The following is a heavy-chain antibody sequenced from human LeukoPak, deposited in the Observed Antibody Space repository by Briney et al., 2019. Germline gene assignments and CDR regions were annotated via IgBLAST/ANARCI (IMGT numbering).Heavy chain of an antibody. CDR2: IYHSGST. CDR1: GGSISSSNW. Sequence: SETLSLTCAVSGGSISSSNWWSWVRQPPGKGLEWIGEIYHSGSTNYNPSLKSRVTISVDKSKNQFSLRLSSVTAADTAVYYCARGGRGYCSGGSCYADAFDIWGQGTMVTVSS. J-gene: IGHJ3*02. D-gene: IGHD2-15*01. CDR3: ARGGRGYCSGGSCYADAFDI. V-gene: IGHV4-4*02.